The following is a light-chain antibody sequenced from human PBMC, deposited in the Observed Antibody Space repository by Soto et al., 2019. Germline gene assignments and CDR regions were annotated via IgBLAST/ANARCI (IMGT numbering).Light chain of an antibody. Sequence: DIQLTQSPTVLSASLVVSVSITCRASQSVSSNLAWYQQKPGKAPKLLIYAASTWHSGVPSRFSGSGSGTEFTLTISSLQPEDFATYYCQQHNSYPLTFGGGTKVDIK. CDR1: QSVSSN. CDR2: AAS. J-gene: IGKJ4*01. V-gene: IGKV1-9*01. CDR3: QQHNSYPLT.